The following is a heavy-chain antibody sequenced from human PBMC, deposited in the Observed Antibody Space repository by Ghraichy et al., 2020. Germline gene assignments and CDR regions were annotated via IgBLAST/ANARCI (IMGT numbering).Heavy chain of an antibody. D-gene: IGHD3-22*01. CDR2: ISSSSSYI. CDR1: GFTFSSYS. V-gene: IGHV3-21*01. J-gene: IGHJ4*02. Sequence: GGPLRLSCAASGFTFSSYSMNWVRQAPGKGLEWVSSISSSSSYIYYADSVKGRFTISRDNAKNSLYLQMNSLRAEDTAVYYCARDRYYYDSSGYSGYDYWGQGTLVTVSS. CDR3: ARDRYYYDSSGYSGYDY.